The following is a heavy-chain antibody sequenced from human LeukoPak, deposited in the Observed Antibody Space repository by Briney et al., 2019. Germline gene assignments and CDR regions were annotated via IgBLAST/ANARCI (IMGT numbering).Heavy chain of an antibody. CDR2: IYYSGST. CDR3: ARVTYYYDSSGYYNDAFDT. V-gene: IGHV4-30-4*01. D-gene: IGHD3-22*01. Sequence: PSQTLSLTCTVSGGSISSGDYYWSWIRQPPGKGLEWIGYIYYSGSTYYNPSLKSRVTISVDTSKNQFSLKLSSVTAADTAVYYCARVTYYYDSSGYYNDAFDTWGQGTMVTVSS. CDR1: GGSISSGDYY. J-gene: IGHJ3*02.